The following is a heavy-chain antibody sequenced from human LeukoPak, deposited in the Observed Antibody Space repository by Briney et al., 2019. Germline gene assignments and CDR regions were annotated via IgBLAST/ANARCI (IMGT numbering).Heavy chain of an antibody. D-gene: IGHD3-3*01. V-gene: IGHV3-74*01. CDR2: INTDGSKT. CDR1: GITFRSYW. J-gene: IGHJ5*02. Sequence: GGSLRLSRAASGITFRSYWMHWVCQAPGKGLGWVSYINTDGSKTSYADSVMGRFTISRDNAKKTVYLEMNSLRAEDTAVYYCTSDPNRITTFGVVSWGQGTLVTVSS. CDR3: TSDPNRITTFGVVS.